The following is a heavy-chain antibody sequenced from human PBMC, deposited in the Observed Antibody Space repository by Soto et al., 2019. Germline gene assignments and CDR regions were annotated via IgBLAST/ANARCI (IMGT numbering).Heavy chain of an antibody. CDR3: ARAIQLRFFECPFDP. Sequence: ASVKVSCKASGGTFSSYAISWVRQAPGQGLEWMGGIIPIFGTANYAQKFQGRVTITADESTSTAYMELSSLRSEDTAVYYCARAIQLRFFECPFDPWGQGTLVTVSS. J-gene: IGHJ5*02. CDR2: IIPIFGTA. V-gene: IGHV1-69*13. CDR1: GGTFSSYA. D-gene: IGHD3-3*01.